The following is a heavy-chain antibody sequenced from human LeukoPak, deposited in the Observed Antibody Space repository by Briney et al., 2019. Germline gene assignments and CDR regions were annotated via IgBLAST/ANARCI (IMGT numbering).Heavy chain of an antibody. D-gene: IGHD3-22*01. CDR1: GGSFSGYY. CDR3: ARVASMIVVVPNSNWFDP. J-gene: IGHJ5*02. Sequence: PSETLSLTCAVYGGSFSGYYWSWIRQPPGKGLEWIGEINHSGSTNYNPSLKSRVTISVDTSKNQFSLKLSSVTAADTAVYYCARVASMIVVVPNSNWFDPWGEGTLVTVSS. V-gene: IGHV4-34*01. CDR2: INHSGST.